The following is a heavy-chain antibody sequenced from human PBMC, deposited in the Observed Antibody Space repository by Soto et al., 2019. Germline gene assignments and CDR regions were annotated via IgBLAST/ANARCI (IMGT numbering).Heavy chain of an antibody. CDR3: ARDGYCSSTSCYTQGGLYYYYGADV. J-gene: IGHJ6*02. CDR1: DYTFTRYG. CDR2: ISAYNGNT. V-gene: IGHV1-18*01. Sequence: ASVKVSCKASDYTFTRYGITWVRQAPGQGLEWMGWISAYNGNTNYAQKFQGRVTMTGDTSTSTAYMELRSLRSDDTAVYYCARDGYCSSTSCYTQGGLYYYYGADVWGPGTTVTVSS. D-gene: IGHD2-2*02.